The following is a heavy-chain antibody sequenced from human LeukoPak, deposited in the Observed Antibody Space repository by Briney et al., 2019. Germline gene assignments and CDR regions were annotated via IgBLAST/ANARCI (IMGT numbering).Heavy chain of an antibody. CDR1: GFTFSNAW. CDR2: IKSKTDGGTT. Sequence: GGSLRLSCAASGFTFSNAWMNWVRQAPGKGLEWVGHIKSKTDGGTTDYAAPVKGRFTISRDDSKNTLYLQMNSLKTEDTAVYYCTMRDDFWSGSDYWGQGTLVTVSS. CDR3: TMRDDFWSGSDY. J-gene: IGHJ4*02. D-gene: IGHD3-3*01. V-gene: IGHV3-15*07.